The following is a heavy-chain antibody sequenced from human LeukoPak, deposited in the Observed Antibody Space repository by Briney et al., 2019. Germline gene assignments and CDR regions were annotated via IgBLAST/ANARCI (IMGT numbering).Heavy chain of an antibody. CDR3: AKGYYDFWSGYYTDYFDY. CDR1: GFTFDDYA. D-gene: IGHD3-3*01. V-gene: IGHV3-9*01. J-gene: IGHJ4*02. Sequence: SLRLSCAASGFTFDDYAMHWVRQAPGKGLEWVSGISWNSGSIGCADSVKGRFTISRDNAKNSLYLQMNSLRAEDTALYYCAKGYYDFWSGYYTDYFDYWGQGTLVTVSS. CDR2: ISWNSGSI.